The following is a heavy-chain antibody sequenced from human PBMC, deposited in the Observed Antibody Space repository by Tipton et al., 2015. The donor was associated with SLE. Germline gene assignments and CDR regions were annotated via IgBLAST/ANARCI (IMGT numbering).Heavy chain of an antibody. Sequence: TLSLTCTVSGGSISSGSYYWSWIRQPAGKGLGWIGYIYTSGSTNYNPSLKSRVTISVDTSKNQFSLKLSSVTAADTAVYYCARERKKDILTGYGVFDYWGQGTLVTVSS. CDR3: ARERKKDILTGYGVFDY. D-gene: IGHD3-9*01. J-gene: IGHJ4*02. V-gene: IGHV4-61*09. CDR1: GGSISSGSYY. CDR2: IYTSGST.